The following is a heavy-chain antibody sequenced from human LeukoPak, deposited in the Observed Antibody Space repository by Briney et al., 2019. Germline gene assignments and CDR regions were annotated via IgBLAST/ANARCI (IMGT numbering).Heavy chain of an antibody. Sequence: GASAKVSCKASGHTFTSYDINWVRQATGQGLEWMGWMNPDSGNTGYAQKFQGRVTMTRNPSISTAYMELSSLTSEDTAVYYCARRIAAAGVGIVYWGQGTLVTVSS. D-gene: IGHD6-13*01. CDR3: ARRIAAAGVGIVY. CDR2: MNPDSGNT. J-gene: IGHJ4*02. CDR1: GHTFTSYD. V-gene: IGHV1-8*01.